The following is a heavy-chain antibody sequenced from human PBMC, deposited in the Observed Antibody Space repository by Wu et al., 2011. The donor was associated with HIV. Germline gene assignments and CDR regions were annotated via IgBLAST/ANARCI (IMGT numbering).Heavy chain of an antibody. J-gene: IGHJ6*02. V-gene: IGHV1-69*05. Sequence: QVQLMQSGADVKKPGSSVKISCGASGGASGDTFSSFAFSWVRQAPGQGLEWLGAAITVFGSTNYAQKFQGRVTIGTDSTSTNFYMEMTGLRPEDTATYYCAREVGRGVSDLSGMDVWGQGTTITVSS. D-gene: IGHD2-21*02. CDR1: GDTFSSFA. CDR3: AREVGRGVSDLSGMDV. CDR2: AITVFGST.